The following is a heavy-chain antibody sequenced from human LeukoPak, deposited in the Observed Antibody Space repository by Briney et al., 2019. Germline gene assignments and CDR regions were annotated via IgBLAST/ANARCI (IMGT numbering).Heavy chain of an antibody. J-gene: IGHJ6*02. Sequence: PSETLSLTCTVSGGSISSGDYYWSWIRQPPGKGLEWIGYIYYSGSTYYNPSLKSRVTISVDTSKNQFSLKLSSVTAADTAVYYCARQCHGTTLRYYYYGMDVWGQGTTVTVSS. D-gene: IGHD1-7*01. CDR1: GGSISSGDYY. V-gene: IGHV4-30-4*01. CDR2: IYYSGST. CDR3: ARQCHGTTLRYYYYGMDV.